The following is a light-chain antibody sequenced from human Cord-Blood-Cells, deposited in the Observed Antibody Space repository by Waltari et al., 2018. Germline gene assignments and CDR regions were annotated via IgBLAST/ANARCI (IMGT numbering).Light chain of an antibody. J-gene: IGLJ3*02. V-gene: IGLV2-14*01. CDR3: SSYTSSSTWV. CDR1: SRDVGSYNY. Sequence: QSALTQPAPVSGSPGQSITISCTGTSRDVGSYNYVSWYQQHPGKAPKLMIYDGSKRPSGVSNRFSGSKSGNTASLTISGLQAEDDADYYCSSYTSSSTWVFGGGTKLTVL. CDR2: DGS.